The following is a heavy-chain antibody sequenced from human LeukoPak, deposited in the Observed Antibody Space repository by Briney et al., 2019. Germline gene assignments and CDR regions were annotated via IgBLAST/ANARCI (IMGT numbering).Heavy chain of an antibody. J-gene: IGHJ4*02. CDR2: ISSSGITM. CDR3: ARRPYYYDSLDY. CDR1: GFAFSNYE. V-gene: IGHV3-48*03. D-gene: IGHD3-22*01. Sequence: GGSLRLSCVASGFAFSNYEMNWVRQAPGKGLEWVSYISSSGITMNYADSVKGRFTISRDNAKNSLYLQMNSLRGEDTAVYYCARRPYYYDSLDYWGQGTLVTVSS.